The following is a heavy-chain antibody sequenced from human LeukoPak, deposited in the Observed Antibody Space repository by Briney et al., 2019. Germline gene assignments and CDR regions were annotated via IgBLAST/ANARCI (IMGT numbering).Heavy chain of an antibody. V-gene: IGHV3-7*03. CDR1: GFSFSTSW. J-gene: IGHJ4*02. CDR2: INIDGSQR. CDR3: ARDPGWGALDY. D-gene: IGHD3-16*01. Sequence: GGPLRLSCAASGFSFSTSWMTWVRQTPGKGLELVANINIDGSQRYHADSVEGRFTISRDNVKNTLYLQMNSPRVEDTAVYYCARDPGWGALDYWGQGALVIVSS.